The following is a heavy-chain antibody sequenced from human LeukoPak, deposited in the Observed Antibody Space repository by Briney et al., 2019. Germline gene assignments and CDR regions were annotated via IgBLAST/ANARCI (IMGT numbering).Heavy chain of an antibody. Sequence: GGSLRLSCAASGFTFSSYGMHWVRQAPGKGLEWVAVISYDGSNKYYADSVKGRFTISRDNSKNTLYLQMNSLRAEDTAVYYCAKDHFGIVGATDLMDYWGQGTLVTVSS. D-gene: IGHD1-26*01. CDR3: AKDHFGIVGATDLMDY. J-gene: IGHJ4*02. CDR1: GFTFSSYG. CDR2: ISYDGSNK. V-gene: IGHV3-30*18.